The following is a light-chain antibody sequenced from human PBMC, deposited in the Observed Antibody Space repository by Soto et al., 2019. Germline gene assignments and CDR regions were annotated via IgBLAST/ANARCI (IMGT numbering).Light chain of an antibody. Sequence: DIQMTQSPSSLSASVGDRVTITCRASQIISTYLNWYQQRAGLAPRLLIYAASSLQSGVPPRFSGSRSGTDFTLTISSLQTEDFPTYYCQQTYSAPPTFGQGTKVEIK. CDR2: AAS. CDR1: QIISTY. J-gene: IGKJ1*01. CDR3: QQTYSAPPT. V-gene: IGKV1-39*01.